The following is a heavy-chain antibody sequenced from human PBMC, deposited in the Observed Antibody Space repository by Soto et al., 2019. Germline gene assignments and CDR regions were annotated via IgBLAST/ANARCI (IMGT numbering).Heavy chain of an antibody. D-gene: IGHD5-12*01. CDR2: IYYSGST. V-gene: IGHV4-34*09. J-gene: IGHJ6*04. CDR1: GGTVSSYY. Sequence: PSGSMYLASAVYGGTVSSYYLGWILKTPRKGLEWIGEIYYSGSTYYNPSLKSRVTISVDTSKNQFSLKLSSVTAADTAVYYCAREMATMTYYYYGLDVWGEGTTVTGSS. CDR3: AREMATMTYYYYGLDV.